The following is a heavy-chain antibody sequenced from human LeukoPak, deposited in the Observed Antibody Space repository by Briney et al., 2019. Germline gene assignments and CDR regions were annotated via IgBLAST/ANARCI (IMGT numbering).Heavy chain of an antibody. CDR2: VYHSGST. J-gene: IGHJ4*02. Sequence: SETLSLTCAVSGGSISSNNWWSWVRQPPGKGLEWIGEVYHSGSTSYNPSLKSRITILVDKSMNQFSLKLNSVTAADSAVYYCASVVPAAKFDYWGQGTLVTVSS. CDR1: GGSISSNNW. CDR3: ASVVPAAKFDY. V-gene: IGHV4-4*02. D-gene: IGHD2-2*01.